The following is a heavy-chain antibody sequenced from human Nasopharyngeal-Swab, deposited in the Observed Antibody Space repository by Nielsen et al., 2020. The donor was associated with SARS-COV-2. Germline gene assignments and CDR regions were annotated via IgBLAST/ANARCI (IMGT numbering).Heavy chain of an antibody. Sequence: GESLKISCAASRFTFSSYAMSWVRQAPGKGLEWVSAISGSGGSTYYADSVKGRFTISRDNSKNTLYLQMNSLRAEDTAVYYCAKDYGSGSHYRLNWFDPWGQGTLVTVSS. V-gene: IGHV3-23*01. D-gene: IGHD3-10*01. CDR3: AKDYGSGSHYRLNWFDP. J-gene: IGHJ5*02. CDR2: ISGSGGST. CDR1: RFTFSSYA.